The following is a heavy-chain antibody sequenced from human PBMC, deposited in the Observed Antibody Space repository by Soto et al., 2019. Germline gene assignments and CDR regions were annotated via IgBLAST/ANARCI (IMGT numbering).Heavy chain of an antibody. D-gene: IGHD3-22*01. CDR3: ARGYYDSSGYYGNPWWYFDL. CDR2: IYYSGST. CDR1: GGCGSSGSYY. J-gene: IGHJ2*01. Sequence: SNVLSVTSVVPGGCGSSGSYYWSWIRQPPGKGLEWIGYIYYSGSTNYNPSLKSRVTISVDTSKNQFSLKLSSVTAADTAVYYCARGYYDSSGYYGNPWWYFDLWGRGTLVTVSS. V-gene: IGHV4-61*01.